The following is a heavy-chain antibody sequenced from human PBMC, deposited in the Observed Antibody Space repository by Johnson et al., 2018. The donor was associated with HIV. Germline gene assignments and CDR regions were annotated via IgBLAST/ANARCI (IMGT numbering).Heavy chain of an antibody. J-gene: IGHJ3*02. CDR1: GFTFSSYA. Sequence: QVQLVESGGGVVQPGRSLRLSCAASGFTFSSYAMHWVRQAPGKGLEWVAVISYDGSKEHYTDSVGGRFTISRDNSKNTLYVQMNSLRVEDTAVYYCAKDDSPSGAFDIWGQGTMVTVSS. CDR3: AKDDSPSGAFDI. V-gene: IGHV3-30*04. D-gene: IGHD3-10*01. CDR2: ISYDGSKE.